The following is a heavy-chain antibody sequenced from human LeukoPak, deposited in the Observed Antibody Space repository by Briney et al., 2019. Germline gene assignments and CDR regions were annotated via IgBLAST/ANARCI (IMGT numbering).Heavy chain of an antibody. Sequence: ASVKLSCKASGYSFIDYYMHWVRQAPGQGLEWMGWINPNSGDTNYAQKFQGRVTMTRDTSISTAYMELTRLRSDDTAVYYCARVFEQQLPLGDWGQGALVTVSS. V-gene: IGHV1-2*02. D-gene: IGHD6-13*01. CDR3: ARVFEQQLPLGD. CDR2: INPNSGDT. CDR1: GYSFIDYY. J-gene: IGHJ4*02.